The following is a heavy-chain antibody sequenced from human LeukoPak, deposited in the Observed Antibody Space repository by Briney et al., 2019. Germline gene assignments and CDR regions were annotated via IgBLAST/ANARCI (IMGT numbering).Heavy chain of an antibody. CDR3: ARGRVSSSTWYSTYYYFFYMDF. Sequence: PSETLSLTCTVSDDSITMYYWTWIRQPPGKGLEWIGYVDHTGSTKFNPSLNGRVSISRDTSKNFFSLGLRSVTAADTAVYFCARGRVSSSTWYSTYYYFFYMDFWGKGTTVTVSS. D-gene: IGHD6-13*01. CDR2: VDHTGST. V-gene: IGHV4-59*01. J-gene: IGHJ6*03. CDR1: DDSITMYY.